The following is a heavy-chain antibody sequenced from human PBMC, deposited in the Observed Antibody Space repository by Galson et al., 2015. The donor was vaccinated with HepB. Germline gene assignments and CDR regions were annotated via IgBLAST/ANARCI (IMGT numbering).Heavy chain of an antibody. D-gene: IGHD5-18*01. CDR1: GFTFSTYA. CDR3: AKGEVYVETAWYGLDV. Sequence: SLRLSCAASGFTFSTYAMTWVRQAPGKGLEWVSSMSGSGGSTYYADSVKGRFTISRDNSKNTLSLQMRSLRVEDTAVYYCAKGEVYVETAWYGLDVWGQGTTVTVSS. CDR2: MSGSGGST. J-gene: IGHJ6*02. V-gene: IGHV3-23*01.